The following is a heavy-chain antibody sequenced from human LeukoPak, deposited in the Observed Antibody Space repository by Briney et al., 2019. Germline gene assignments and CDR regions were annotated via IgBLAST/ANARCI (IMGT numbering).Heavy chain of an antibody. J-gene: IGHJ6*03. CDR2: INHSGST. V-gene: IGHV4-34*01. Sequence: SESLSLTCAVYGGSFSGYYWSWIRQPPGKGLKWIGEINHSGSTNYNPSLKSRVTISVDTSKNQFSLKLSSVTAADTAVYFRARDRFEPKKYCSGVLYYYYDMDVWGKGTTITVSS. CDR3: ARDRFEPKKYCSGVLYYYYDMDV. D-gene: IGHD3-10*01. CDR1: GGSFSGYY.